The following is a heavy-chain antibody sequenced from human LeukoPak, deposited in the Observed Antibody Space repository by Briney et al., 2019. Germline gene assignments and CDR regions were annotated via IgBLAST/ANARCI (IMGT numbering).Heavy chain of an antibody. V-gene: IGHV4-59*01. CDR2: IYYSGST. Sequence: PSETLSLTCTVPGGSISSYYWSWIRQPPGKGLEWIGYIYYSGSTNYNPSLKSRVTISVDTSKNQFSLKLSSVTAADTAVYYCARDRGYSYGHPNWFDPWGQGTLVTVSS. D-gene: IGHD5-18*01. CDR3: ARDRGYSYGHPNWFDP. J-gene: IGHJ5*02. CDR1: GGSISSYY.